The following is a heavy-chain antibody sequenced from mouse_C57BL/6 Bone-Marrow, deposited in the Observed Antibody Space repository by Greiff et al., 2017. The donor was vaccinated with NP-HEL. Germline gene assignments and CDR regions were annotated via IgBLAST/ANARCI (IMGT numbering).Heavy chain of an antibody. D-gene: IGHD1-1*01. CDR2: IDPENGDT. Sequence: VQLQQSGAELVRPGASVKLSCTASGFNIKDDYMHWVKQRPEQGLEWIGWIDPENGDTEYASKFQGKATITADTSSNTAYLQLSSLPSEDPAVYYCTTTVVPYYFDYWGQGTTLTVSS. J-gene: IGHJ2*01. CDR1: GFNIKDDY. CDR3: TTTVVPYYFDY. V-gene: IGHV14-4*01.